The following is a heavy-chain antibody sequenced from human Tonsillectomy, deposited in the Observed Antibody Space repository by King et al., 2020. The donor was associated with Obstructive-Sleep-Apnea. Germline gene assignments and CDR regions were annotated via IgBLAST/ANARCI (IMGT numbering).Heavy chain of an antibody. J-gene: IGHJ4*02. Sequence: QLQESGPGLVKPSETLSLTCTVSGYSISSGYYWGWLRQPPGKGLEWIGRIYHSGRTYSNPSLKIRGTISIDTSKNQFSLMLSSVTAADTAVYYCARDGMSSGWAFDYWGQGTLVTVSS. D-gene: IGHD6-19*01. CDR1: GYSISSGYY. V-gene: IGHV4-38-2*02. CDR3: ARDGMSSGWAFDY. CDR2: IYHSGRT.